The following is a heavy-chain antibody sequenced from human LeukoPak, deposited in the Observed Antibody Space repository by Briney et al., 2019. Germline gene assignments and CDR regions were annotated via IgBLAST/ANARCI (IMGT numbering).Heavy chain of an antibody. Sequence: ASVKVSCKASGYSFTSYYMHWVRQAPGQGLEWMGVINPIGGSTTYAQNFQGGVTMTRDTSTSTVYIELSSLRSEDTAIYYCAKDLYSSSYWGQGTLVTVSS. D-gene: IGHD6-13*01. CDR1: GYSFTSYY. CDR3: AKDLYSSSY. CDR2: INPIGGST. J-gene: IGHJ1*01. V-gene: IGHV1-46*01.